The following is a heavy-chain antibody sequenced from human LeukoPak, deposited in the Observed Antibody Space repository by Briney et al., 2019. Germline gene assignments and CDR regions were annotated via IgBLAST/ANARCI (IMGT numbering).Heavy chain of an antibody. CDR3: ARARIAVAGYYFDY. Sequence: GGSLRLSCAASGFTFSSYGMHWVRQAPGKGLEWVAVIWYDGSNKYYADSVKGRFTISRDNSKNTLYLQMNSLRAEDTAVYYCARARIAVAGYYFDYWGRGTLVTVSS. J-gene: IGHJ4*02. V-gene: IGHV3-33*01. CDR2: IWYDGSNK. CDR1: GFTFSSYG. D-gene: IGHD6-19*01.